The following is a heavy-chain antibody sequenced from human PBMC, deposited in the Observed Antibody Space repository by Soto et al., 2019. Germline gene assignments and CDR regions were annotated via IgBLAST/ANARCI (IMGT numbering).Heavy chain of an antibody. Sequence: PSDTLPVTCTVSGGSISSYYWSWIRQSPGKGLEWIGEINHSGSTNYNPSLKSRVTISVDTSKNQFSLKLSSVTAADTAVYYCARVTQMATINRTYYCYGMAVGGKGTTVT. CDR1: GGSISSYY. V-gene: IGHV4-34*01. CDR2: INHSGST. J-gene: IGHJ6*04. CDR3: ARVTQMATINRTYYCYGMAV. D-gene: IGHD5-12*01.